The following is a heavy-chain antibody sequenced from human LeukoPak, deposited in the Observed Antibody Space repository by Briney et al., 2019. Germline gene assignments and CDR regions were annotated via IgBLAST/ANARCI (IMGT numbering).Heavy chain of an antibody. CDR1: GGSVSSGNYY. V-gene: IGHV4-61*01. CDR2: ISYTGST. Sequence: SETLSLTCTVSGGSVSSGNYYWNWIRQPPGKGLEWIGYISYTGSTNYNPSLKSRVTVSVDTSKNQFSLKLSSVTAADTAVYYCARAGGVDTAMDANFDYWGQGTLVTVSS. D-gene: IGHD5-18*01. J-gene: IGHJ4*02. CDR3: ARAGGVDTAMDANFDY.